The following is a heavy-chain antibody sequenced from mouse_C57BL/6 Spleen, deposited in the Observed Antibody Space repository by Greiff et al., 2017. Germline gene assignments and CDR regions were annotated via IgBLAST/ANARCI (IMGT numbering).Heavy chain of an antibody. CDR1: GFTFTDYY. V-gene: IGHV7-3*01. J-gene: IGHJ3*01. CDR2: IRNKANGYTT. D-gene: IGHD4-1*01. Sequence: EVMLVESGGGLVQPGGSLSLSCAASGFTFTDYYMSWVRQPPGKALEWLGFIRNKANGYTTEYSASVKGRFTISRDNSQSILYLQMNALRAEDSATYYCARSRPGTGFAYWGQGTLVTVSA. CDR3: ARSRPGTGFAY.